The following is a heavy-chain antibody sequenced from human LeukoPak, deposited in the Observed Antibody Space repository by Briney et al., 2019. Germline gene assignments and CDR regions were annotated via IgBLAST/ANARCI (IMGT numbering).Heavy chain of an antibody. V-gene: IGHV1-18*01. Sequence: ASVKVSCKASGYTFTSYGMSWVRQAPGQGLEWMGWISAYNGNTNYAQKLQGRVTMTTDTSTRTAYMELRSLRSDDTAVYYCARHTKFRTTVTTFYYYYGMDVGGQGNTVTVSS. CDR3: ARHTKFRTTVTTFYYYYGMDV. D-gene: IGHD4-17*01. CDR2: ISAYNGNT. CDR1: GYTFTSYG. J-gene: IGHJ6*02.